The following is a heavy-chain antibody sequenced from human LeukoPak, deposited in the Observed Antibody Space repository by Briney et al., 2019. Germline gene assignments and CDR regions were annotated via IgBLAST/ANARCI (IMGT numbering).Heavy chain of an antibody. CDR3: AKDPEYSSSSAAVGYWFDP. D-gene: IGHD6-6*01. CDR2: IYSGGST. Sequence: PGGSLRLSCAVSGFIVSSNYMSWVRQAPGKGLEWVSVIYSGGSTYYADSVKGRFTFSRDNSKNTLYLQMNSLRAEDTAVYYCAKDPEYSSSSAAVGYWFDPWGQGTLVTVSS. J-gene: IGHJ5*02. CDR1: GFIVSSNY. V-gene: IGHV3-53*05.